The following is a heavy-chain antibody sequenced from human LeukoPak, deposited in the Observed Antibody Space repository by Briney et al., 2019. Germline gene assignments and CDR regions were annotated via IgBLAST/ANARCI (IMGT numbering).Heavy chain of an antibody. CDR1: GGFISTYY. Sequence: SETLSLTCTVSGGFISTYYWSWIRQPAGKGVEWIGRIYTNGITNYNPSIKSRVTMSVDTSKNQFSLKLSSVTAADTAVYYCARSSGSAIYWGQGTLVTVSS. J-gene: IGHJ4*02. CDR2: IYTNGIT. D-gene: IGHD6-19*01. CDR3: ARSSGSAIY. V-gene: IGHV4-4*07.